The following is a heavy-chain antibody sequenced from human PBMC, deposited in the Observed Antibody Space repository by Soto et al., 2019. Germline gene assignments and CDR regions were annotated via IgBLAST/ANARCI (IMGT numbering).Heavy chain of an antibody. CDR2: ISGSGGST. V-gene: IGHV3-23*01. J-gene: IGHJ4*02. Sequence: HPGGSLRLSCAASGVTFSSYAMSWVRQAPGKGLEWVSAISGSGGSTYYADSVKGRFTISRDNSKNTLYLQMNSLRAEDTAVYYCAKDVTQWLATQYYFDYWGQGTLVTVSS. CDR3: AKDVTQWLATQYYFDY. D-gene: IGHD6-19*01. CDR1: GVTFSSYA.